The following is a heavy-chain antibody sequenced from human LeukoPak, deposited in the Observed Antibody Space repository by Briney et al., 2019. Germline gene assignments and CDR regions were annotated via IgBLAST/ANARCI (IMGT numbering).Heavy chain of an antibody. Sequence: PGGSLRLSCTASGFTLSNYAMSWVRQGPGKGLEWVSAIAVTGGTYHADSVRGRLTISRDSSKNTLYLQMSSLRAEDAGVYYCAKGATLTTFDYWGQGTLVTVSS. CDR2: IAVTGGT. D-gene: IGHD1-14*01. CDR1: GFTLSNYA. V-gene: IGHV3-23*01. J-gene: IGHJ4*02. CDR3: AKGATLTTFDY.